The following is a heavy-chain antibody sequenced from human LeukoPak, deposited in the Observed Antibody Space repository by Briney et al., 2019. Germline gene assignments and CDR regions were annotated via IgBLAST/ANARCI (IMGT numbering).Heavy chain of an antibody. Sequence: GGSLRLSCAASGFTFSSYSMNWLRQAPGKGLGGVSSISSSSSYIYYADSVKGRFTISRDNAKNSLYLQMNSLRAEDTAVYYCARASRWELLDYWGQGTLVTVSS. V-gene: IGHV3-21*01. J-gene: IGHJ4*02. CDR1: GFTFSSYS. CDR2: ISSSSSYI. D-gene: IGHD1-26*01. CDR3: ARASRWELLDY.